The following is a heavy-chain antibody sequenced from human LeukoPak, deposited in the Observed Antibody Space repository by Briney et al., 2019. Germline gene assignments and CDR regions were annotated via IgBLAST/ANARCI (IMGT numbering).Heavy chain of an antibody. Sequence: SGTLSLTCAVSGGSISSSNWWSWVRQPPGKGLEWIEEIYHSGSTNYNPSLKSRVTISVDKSKNQFSLKLSSVTAADTAVYYCAREGGSSWPGEAFDIWGQGTMVTVSS. D-gene: IGHD6-13*01. V-gene: IGHV4-4*02. CDR1: GGSISSSNW. J-gene: IGHJ3*02. CDR2: IYHSGST. CDR3: AREGGSSWPGEAFDI.